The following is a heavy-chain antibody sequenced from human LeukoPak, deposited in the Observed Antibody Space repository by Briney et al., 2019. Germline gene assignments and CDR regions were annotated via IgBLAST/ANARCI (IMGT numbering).Heavy chain of an antibody. J-gene: IGHJ4*02. Sequence: SETLSLTCTVSGGSISSYYWSWIRQPPGKGLEWIGYIYYSGSTNYNPSLKSRVTISVDTSKNQFSLKLSSVTAAVTAVYYCARTVAGSFDYWGQGTLVTVSS. CDR1: GGSISSYY. D-gene: IGHD6-19*01. CDR2: IYYSGST. CDR3: ARTVAGSFDY. V-gene: IGHV4-59*01.